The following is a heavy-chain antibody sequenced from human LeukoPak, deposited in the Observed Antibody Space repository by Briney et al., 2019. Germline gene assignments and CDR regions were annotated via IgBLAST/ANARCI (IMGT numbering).Heavy chain of an antibody. D-gene: IGHD1-1*01. V-gene: IGHV4-59*01. CDR3: ARGGYHFDY. CDR2: VLYTISI. J-gene: IGHJ4*02. Sequence: SETLSLTCTVPGGSMTSYYWGWIRQPPGKGLEWIGYVLYTISINDNPSLKSRVTISVDTTKNQFSLRLTSVTTADTSVYYCARGGYHFDYWGQATLVTV. CDR1: GGSMTSYY.